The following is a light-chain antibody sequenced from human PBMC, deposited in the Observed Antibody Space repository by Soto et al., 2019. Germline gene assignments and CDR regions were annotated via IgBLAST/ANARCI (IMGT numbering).Light chain of an antibody. V-gene: IGKV3-15*01. Sequence: EIVMTQSPVTLSVSPGERVTLSCRASQSVSSNLAWYQQKPSQTPRLLFYGASTRATGLPARFSGSGSGTEFTLTISRLQSEDFAVYYCEYYDYWHTFGQGTRLEIK. CDR1: QSVSSN. CDR3: EYYDYWHT. J-gene: IGKJ5*01. CDR2: GAS.